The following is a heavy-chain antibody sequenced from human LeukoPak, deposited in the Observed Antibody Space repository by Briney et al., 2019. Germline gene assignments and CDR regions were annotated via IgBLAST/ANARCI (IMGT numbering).Heavy chain of an antibody. J-gene: IGHJ6*02. D-gene: IGHD2-21*02. CDR2: ISGSGGST. CDR3: AKSLYPAAYCGGDCYGYYYGMDV. Sequence: GGSLRLPCAASGFTFSSYAMSWVRQAPGKGLEWVSAISGSGGSTYYADSVKGRFTISRDNSKNTLYLQMNSLRAEDTAVYYCAKSLYPAAYCGGDCYGYYYGMDVWGQGTTVTVSS. CDR1: GFTFSSYA. V-gene: IGHV3-23*01.